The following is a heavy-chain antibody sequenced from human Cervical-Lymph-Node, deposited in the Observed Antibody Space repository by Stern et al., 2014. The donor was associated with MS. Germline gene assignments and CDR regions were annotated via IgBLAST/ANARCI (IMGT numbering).Heavy chain of an antibody. CDR3: ASGTGSKRPTGNY. V-gene: IGHV1-46*01. J-gene: IGHJ4*02. Sequence: QVQLVQSGAEVKKPGASVKVSCKASGYTFTSHYMHWVRQAPGQGLEWVGIINPSGDSASYAQKFQGRVNMTRDTSTSTVYMELSSLRSEDTAVYYCASGTGSKRPTGNYGGQGTLAPVPP. CDR2: INPSGDSA. D-gene: IGHD3/OR15-3a*01. CDR1: GYTFTSHY.